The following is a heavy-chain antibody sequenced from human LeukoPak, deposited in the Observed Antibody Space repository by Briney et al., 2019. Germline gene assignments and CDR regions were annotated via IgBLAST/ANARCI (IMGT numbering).Heavy chain of an antibody. J-gene: IGHJ2*01. CDR2: IYSGGST. Sequence: PGGSLRLSCAASGFTVSSNYMSWVRQAPGKGLEWVSVIYSGGSTYYADSVKGRFTISRDNSKNTLYLQMNSLRTEDTAVYYCAKDRSGGSYPGVWYFDLWGRGTLVTVSS. V-gene: IGHV3-53*01. CDR1: GFTVSSNY. D-gene: IGHD1-26*01. CDR3: AKDRSGGSYPGVWYFDL.